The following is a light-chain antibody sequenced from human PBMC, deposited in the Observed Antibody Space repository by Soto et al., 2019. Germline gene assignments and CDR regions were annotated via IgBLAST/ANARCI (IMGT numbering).Light chain of an antibody. CDR3: SSFTATTARDARV. CDR2: EVT. Sequence: SVLAQPPSASGSPGQSVTISCTGTSSDVGRYNYISWYQQHPGKAPKLLIYEVTNRPSGVSNRFSGSKSGDTASLTISGLQAEDEADYYCSSFTATTARDARVFGGGTKVTV. J-gene: IGLJ3*02. CDR1: SSDVGRYNY. V-gene: IGLV2-14*01.